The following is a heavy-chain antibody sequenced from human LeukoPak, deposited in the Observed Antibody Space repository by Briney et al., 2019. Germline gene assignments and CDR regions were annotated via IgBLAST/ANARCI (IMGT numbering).Heavy chain of an antibody. CDR3: ARAPKGYQLWFDP. V-gene: IGHV3-7*01. D-gene: IGHD2-2*01. CDR1: GFTVSSNY. Sequence: GGSLRLSCAASGFTVSSNYMSWVRQAPGKGLEWVANIKQDGSEKYYVDSVKGRFTISRDNAKNSLYLQMNSLRAEDTAVYYCARAPKGYQLWFDPWGQGTLVTVSS. CDR2: IKQDGSEK. J-gene: IGHJ5*02.